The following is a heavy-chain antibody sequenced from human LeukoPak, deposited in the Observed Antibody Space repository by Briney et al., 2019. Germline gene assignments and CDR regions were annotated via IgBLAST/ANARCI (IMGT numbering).Heavy chain of an antibody. CDR3: GRGGYYASGSFDN. J-gene: IGHJ4*02. Sequence: GGSLRLSCAASGFTVSSNYMSWVRQAPGQGLEWVSVIYSGGSTYYADSVKGRFTISRDNAKNTLYLQMNSLRAEDTAVYYCGRGGYYASGSFDNWGQGTLVTVSS. V-gene: IGHV3-53*01. D-gene: IGHD3-10*01. CDR2: IYSGGST. CDR1: GFTVSSNY.